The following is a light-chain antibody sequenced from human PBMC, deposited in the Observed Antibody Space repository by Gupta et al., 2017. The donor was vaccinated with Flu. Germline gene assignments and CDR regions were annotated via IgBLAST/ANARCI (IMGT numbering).Light chain of an antibody. CDR1: ALPKKY. Sequence: SYELTQPPSVSVSPGQTATITCSGDALPKKYAYWYQQKSGQAPVLVIYEDTKRPTGIPDRFSGSSSGTLATLTISGAQVEDEADYYCYSPDSSDNHNYVFGTGTKVTVL. CDR3: YSPDSSDNHNYV. V-gene: IGLV3-10*01. CDR2: EDT. J-gene: IGLJ1*01.